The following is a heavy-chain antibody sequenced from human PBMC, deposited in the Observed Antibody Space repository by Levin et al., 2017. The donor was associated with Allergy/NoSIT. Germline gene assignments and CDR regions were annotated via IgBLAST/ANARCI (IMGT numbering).Heavy chain of an antibody. CDR3: ARDSYDGIFYYGMDV. Sequence: GGSLRLSCAASGFTFYKYWMHWVRQAPGKGLEWLSRINPDGSSTSYADSVKGRFTISRDNAANTLYAQVNSLRDEDTAVYYCARDSYDGIFYYGMDVWGQGTTVTVSS. CDR2: INPDGSST. J-gene: IGHJ6*02. CDR1: GFTFYKYW. V-gene: IGHV3-74*01. D-gene: IGHD3-22*01.